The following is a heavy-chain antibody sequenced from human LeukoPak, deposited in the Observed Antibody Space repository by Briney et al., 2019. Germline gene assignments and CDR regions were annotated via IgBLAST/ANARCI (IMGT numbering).Heavy chain of an antibody. Sequence: SETLSLTCAVYGGSFSGYYWSWIRQPPGKGLEWIGYIYYSGSTNYNPSLKSRVTISVDTSKNQFSLKLSSVTAADTAVYYCARDVNSGSYAVWGQGTLVTVSS. CDR3: ARDVNSGSYAV. CDR1: GGSFSGYY. V-gene: IGHV4-59*01. CDR2: IYYSGST. J-gene: IGHJ4*02. D-gene: IGHD1-26*01.